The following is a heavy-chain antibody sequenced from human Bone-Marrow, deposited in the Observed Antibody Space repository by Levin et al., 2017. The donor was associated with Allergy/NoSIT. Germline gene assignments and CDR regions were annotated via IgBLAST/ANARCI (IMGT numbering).Heavy chain of an antibody. CDR2: IYETGTT. J-gene: IGHJ4*02. D-gene: IGHD3-10*01. Sequence: SSETLSLTCVVSGVSISSGGYAWSWIRQPPGQGPEWIGHIYETGTTYENPSLESRVTISLDKSKNQFSLILTSVSAADTAVYFCARALTYGSGAFDFWGQGILVTVSS. V-gene: IGHV4-30-2*01. CDR3: ARALTYGSGAFDF. CDR1: GVSISSGGYA.